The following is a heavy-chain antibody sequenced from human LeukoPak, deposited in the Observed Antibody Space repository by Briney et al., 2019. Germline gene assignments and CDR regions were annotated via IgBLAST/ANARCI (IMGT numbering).Heavy chain of an antibody. D-gene: IGHD1-26*01. V-gene: IGHV3-48*02. Sequence: GGSLRLSCAASGFTFSSYSMNWVRQAPGEGLDWVSYISSSSNTIYYADSVQGRFTISRDNAKNSLYLQMNSLRDEDTAVYYCARVLKRRIVGANYYGMDVWGQGTTVTVS. CDR3: ARVLKRRIVGANYYGMDV. CDR2: ISSSSNTI. J-gene: IGHJ6*02. CDR1: GFTFSSYS.